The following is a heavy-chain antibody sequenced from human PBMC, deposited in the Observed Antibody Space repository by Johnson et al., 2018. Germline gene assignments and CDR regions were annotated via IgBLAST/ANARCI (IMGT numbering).Heavy chain of an antibody. Sequence: VQLVQSGGGLVQPGGSLRLSCAASGFTFSSYSMNWVRQAPGKGLEWVSYINSNSSTIYYADSVKGRFTISRDNAKNSLFLQINSLGDEDTAVYYCARDPEYCRGTSCYTVYYGLDVWGQGSTVTGSS. CDR1: GFTFSSYS. J-gene: IGHJ6*02. V-gene: IGHV3-48*02. CDR3: ARDPEYCRGTSCYTVYYGLDV. CDR2: INSNSSTI. D-gene: IGHD2-2*02.